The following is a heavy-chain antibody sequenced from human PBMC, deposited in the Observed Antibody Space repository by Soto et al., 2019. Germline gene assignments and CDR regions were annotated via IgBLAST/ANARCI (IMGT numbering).Heavy chain of an antibody. CDR2: ISGSGGST. CDR1: GFTFSSYA. D-gene: IGHD3-3*01. J-gene: IGHJ6*02. CDR3: AKGRYDGIFVGIDYYYYGMDV. Sequence: GGSLRLSCAASGFTFSSYAMSWVRQAPGKGLEWVSAISGSGGSTYYADSVKGRFTISRDNSKNTLYLQMNSLRAEDTAVYYCAKGRYDGIFVGIDYYYYGMDVWGQGTTVTVSS. V-gene: IGHV3-23*01.